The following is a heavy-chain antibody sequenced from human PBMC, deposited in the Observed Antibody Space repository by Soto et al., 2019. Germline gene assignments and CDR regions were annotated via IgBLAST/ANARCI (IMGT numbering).Heavy chain of an antibody. D-gene: IGHD6-19*01. V-gene: IGHV3-23*01. Sequence: ESGGGLVQPGGSLRLSCAASGFTFSRYAMSWVRQAPGKGLEWVSAISGSGGSTYYADSVKGRFTISRDNSKNTLYLQMNSLRAEDTAVYYCAKCKALVIAVAPVDYWGQGTLVTVSS. CDR3: AKCKALVIAVAPVDY. CDR2: ISGSGGST. CDR1: GFTFSRYA. J-gene: IGHJ4*02.